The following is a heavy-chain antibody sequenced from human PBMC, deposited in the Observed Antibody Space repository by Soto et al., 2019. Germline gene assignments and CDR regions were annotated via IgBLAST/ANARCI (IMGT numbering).Heavy chain of an antibody. CDR1: GGAITAYY. Sequence: TLSLTCTVSGGAITAYYWSWIRQPVGEGLQWIGRVYSTGSTNYNPSLRSRVTMSVDTSQNQFFLRLSSVTAADTAVYYCARDEYDDSNNWFDHWGQGILVTVSS. J-gene: IGHJ5*02. D-gene: IGHD3-22*01. CDR2: VYSTGST. CDR3: ARDEYDDSNNWFDH. V-gene: IGHV4-4*07.